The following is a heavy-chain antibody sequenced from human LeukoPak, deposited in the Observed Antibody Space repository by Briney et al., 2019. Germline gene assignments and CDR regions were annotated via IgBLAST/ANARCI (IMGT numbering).Heavy chain of an antibody. CDR3: ASTTAGYCSSTSCYGRYDY. D-gene: IGHD2-2*01. J-gene: IGHJ4*02. V-gene: IGHV3-48*01. CDR2: ISSSSSTI. Sequence: GGSLRLSCAASGFTFSSHWMSWVRQAPGKGLEWVSYISSSSSTIYYADSVKGRFTISRDNAKNSLYLQMNSLRAEDTAVYYYASTTAGYCSSTSCYGRYDYWGQGTLVTVSS. CDR1: GFTFSSHW.